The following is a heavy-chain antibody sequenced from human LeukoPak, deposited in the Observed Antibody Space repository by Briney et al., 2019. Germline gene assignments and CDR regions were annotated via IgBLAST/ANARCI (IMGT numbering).Heavy chain of an antibody. Sequence: PGGSLRLSCAASGFTFSNAWMSWVRQAPGKGLEWVGRIKSKTDGGTTDYAAPVKGRFTISRDDSKNTLYLQMNSLRAEDTAVYYCAPVDGYCSGGSCSYWGQGTLVTVSS. V-gene: IGHV3-15*01. D-gene: IGHD2-15*01. CDR3: APVDGYCSGGSCSY. CDR2: IKSKTDGGTT. CDR1: GFTFSNAW. J-gene: IGHJ4*02.